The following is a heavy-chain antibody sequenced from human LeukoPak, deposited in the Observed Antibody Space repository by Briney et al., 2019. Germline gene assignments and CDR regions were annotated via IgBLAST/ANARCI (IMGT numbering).Heavy chain of an antibody. CDR3: ATKYDFWSGYDY. CDR1: SGSFSGYY. CDR2: INHSGST. V-gene: IGHV4-34*01. Sequence: PSETLSLTCAVYSGSFSGYYWSWIRQPPGKGLEWIGEINHSGSTNYNPSLKSRVTISVDTSKNQFSLKLSSVTAADTAVYYCATKYDFWSGYDYWGQGTLVTVSS. D-gene: IGHD3-3*01. J-gene: IGHJ4*02.